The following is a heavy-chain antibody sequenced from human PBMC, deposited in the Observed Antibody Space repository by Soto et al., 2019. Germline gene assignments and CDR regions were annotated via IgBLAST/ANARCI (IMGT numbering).Heavy chain of an antibody. Sequence: EVQLLESGGGLVQPGGSLRLSCAASGFTFSSYAMSWVRQAPGKGLEWVSSITGTGGSTYYADSVKGRFTIARDNSKNTKYQGMNGVRAGDTAVYYGVKRVVWGTSSALHWFDPWGQGTLVTVSS. CDR2: ITGTGGST. CDR3: VKRVVWGTSSALHWFDP. J-gene: IGHJ5*02. V-gene: IGHV3-23*01. CDR1: GFTFSSYA. D-gene: IGHD3-16*01.